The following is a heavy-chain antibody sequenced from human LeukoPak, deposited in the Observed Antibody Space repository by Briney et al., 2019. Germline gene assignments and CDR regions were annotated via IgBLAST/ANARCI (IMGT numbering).Heavy chain of an antibody. CDR2: ISGSGGST. Sequence: GGSLRLSCAASGFTFSSYAMSWVRQAPGKGLEWVSAISGSGGSTSYADSVKGRFTISRDYSKNTLYLQMNSLRAEDTAVYYCAKDSALLPGYSGQGTLVTVSS. D-gene: IGHD3-10*01. CDR3: AKDSALLPGY. V-gene: IGHV3-23*01. J-gene: IGHJ4*02. CDR1: GFTFSSYA.